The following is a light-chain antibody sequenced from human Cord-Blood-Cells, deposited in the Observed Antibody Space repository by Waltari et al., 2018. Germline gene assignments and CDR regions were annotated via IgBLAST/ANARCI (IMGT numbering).Light chain of an antibody. CDR1: QLGDKY. CDR3: RAWDRSTVV. Sequence: SYELTQPPSVSVSPGQTASITCSGDQLGDKYASWYQQKPGQSPVLVIYQESKRPSGIPELFSGSNWCNTAPLTISGTRAMDEADYYCRAWDRSTVVFGGGTKLTVL. J-gene: IGLJ2*01. V-gene: IGLV3-1*01. CDR2: QES.